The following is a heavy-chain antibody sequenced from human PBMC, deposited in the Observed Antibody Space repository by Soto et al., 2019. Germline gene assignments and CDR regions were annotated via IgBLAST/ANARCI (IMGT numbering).Heavy chain of an antibody. Sequence: ASVKVSCKASGYTFASHGIAWVRQAPGQGLEWMGWISTYNGNTNYAQKFQGGVTMTTDTSTSTAYMELRSLRSDDTAVYYCARVGFFYGSAVEVPWYFDLWGRGTLVTVSS. D-gene: IGHD3-10*01. CDR2: ISTYNGNT. V-gene: IGHV1-18*04. J-gene: IGHJ2*01. CDR1: GYTFASHG. CDR3: ARVGFFYGSAVEVPWYFDL.